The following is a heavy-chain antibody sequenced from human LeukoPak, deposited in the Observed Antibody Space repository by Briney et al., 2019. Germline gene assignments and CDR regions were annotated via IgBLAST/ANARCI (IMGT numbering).Heavy chain of an antibody. CDR3: ARWAVGSSSGKYNDASDI. CDR1: GYSISSSNW. Sequence: SETLSLTCAVSGYSISSSNWWGWIRQPPGKGLEWIGYIYYSGSTYYNPSLKSRVTMSVDTSKNQFSLKLSSVTAVDTAVYYCARWAVGSSSGKYNDASDIWGQGTMVTVSS. J-gene: IGHJ3*02. D-gene: IGHD6-6*01. CDR2: IYYSGST. V-gene: IGHV4-28*01.